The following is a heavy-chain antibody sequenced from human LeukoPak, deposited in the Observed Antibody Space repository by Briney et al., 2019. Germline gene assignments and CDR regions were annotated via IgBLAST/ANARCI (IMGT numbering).Heavy chain of an antibody. CDR1: GGSISSYY. V-gene: IGHV4-59*06. Sequence: SETLSLTCTVSGGSISSYYWSWIRQHPGKGLEWIGYIYYSGSTYYNPSLKSRVTISVDTSKNQFSLKLSSVTAADTAVYYCARVTRPLLGRITMIVVEDAFDIWGQGTMVTVSS. J-gene: IGHJ3*02. CDR3: ARVTRPLLGRITMIVVEDAFDI. D-gene: IGHD3-22*01. CDR2: IYYSGST.